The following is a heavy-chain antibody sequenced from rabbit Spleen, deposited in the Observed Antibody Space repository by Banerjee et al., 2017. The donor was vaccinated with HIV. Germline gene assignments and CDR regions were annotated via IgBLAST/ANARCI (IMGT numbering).Heavy chain of an antibody. V-gene: IGHV1S40*01. Sequence: QSLEESGGGLVQPEGSLTLTCTASGFSFSGSYYMCWVRQAPGKRPEWIACIYAGSSGSSYYANWAKGRFTISKTSSTTVTLQMTSLSAADTATYFCARDLAGVIGWNFGWWGQGTLVTVS. CDR2: IYAGSSGSS. CDR1: GFSFSGSYY. D-gene: IGHD4-1*01. J-gene: IGHJ3*01. CDR3: ARDLAGVIGWNFGW.